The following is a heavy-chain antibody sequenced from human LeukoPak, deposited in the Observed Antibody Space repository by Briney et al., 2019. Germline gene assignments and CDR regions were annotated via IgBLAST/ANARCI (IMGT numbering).Heavy chain of an antibody. V-gene: IGHV1-69*04. Sequence: GASVKVSCKASGGTFSSYAISWVRQAPGQGLEWMGRIIPILGIANYAQKFQGRVTITADKSTSIAYMELSSLRSEDTAVYYCARESNPRYSSSWSARPNWFDPWGQGTLVTVSS. CDR3: ARESNPRYSSSWSARPNWFDP. J-gene: IGHJ5*02. D-gene: IGHD6-13*01. CDR1: GGTFSSYA. CDR2: IIPILGIA.